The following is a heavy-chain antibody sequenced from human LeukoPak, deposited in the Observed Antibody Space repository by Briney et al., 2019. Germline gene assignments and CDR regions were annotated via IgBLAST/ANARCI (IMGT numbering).Heavy chain of an antibody. CDR3: ARDLNDYGDPIDAFDI. D-gene: IGHD4-17*01. CDR1: GFTFSSYW. J-gene: IGHJ3*02. Sequence: GGSLRLSCAASGFTFSSYWMSWVRQAPGKGLGWVANIKQDGSEKYYVDSVKGRFTISRDNAKNSLYLQMNSLRAEDTAVYYCARDLNDYGDPIDAFDIWGQGTMVTVSS. CDR2: IKQDGSEK. V-gene: IGHV3-7*01.